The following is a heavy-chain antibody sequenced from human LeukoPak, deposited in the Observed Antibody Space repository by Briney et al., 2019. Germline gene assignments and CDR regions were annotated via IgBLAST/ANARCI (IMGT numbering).Heavy chain of an antibody. Sequence: GGSLRLSCAASGFTFSSYSMNWVRQAPGKGLEWVSSIGSSSSYIYYADSVKGRFTISRDNAKNSLYLQMNSLRAEDTAEYYCAREGWLQTFDYWGQGTLVTVSS. D-gene: IGHD5-12*01. CDR1: GFTFSSYS. J-gene: IGHJ4*02. CDR2: IGSSSSYI. V-gene: IGHV3-21*01. CDR3: AREGWLQTFDY.